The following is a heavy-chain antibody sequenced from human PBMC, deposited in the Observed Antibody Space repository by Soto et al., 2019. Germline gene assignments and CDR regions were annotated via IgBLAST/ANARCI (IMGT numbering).Heavy chain of an antibody. CDR3: ASLYSSSFYYYYYGLDV. CDR2: INHSGST. J-gene: IGHJ6*02. D-gene: IGHD6-6*01. CDR1: GGSFSGYY. Sequence: SETLSLTCAVYGGSFSGYYWSWIRQPPGKGLEWIGEINHSGSTNYNPSLKSRVTLSVDTSKSQFSLKLSSVTAADTAVYYCASLYSSSFYYYYYGLDVWGQGTTVTVSS. V-gene: IGHV4-34*01.